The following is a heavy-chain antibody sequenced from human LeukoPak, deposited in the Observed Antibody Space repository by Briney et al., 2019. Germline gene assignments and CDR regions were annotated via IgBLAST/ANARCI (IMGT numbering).Heavy chain of an antibody. CDR2: IIPILGIA. CDR3: ATKYSGYDPEAFDI. V-gene: IGHV1-69*04. J-gene: IGHJ3*02. Sequence: ASVKVSCKASGGTFSSYAISWVRQAPGQGLEWMGRIIPILGIANYAQKFRGRVTITADKSTSTAYMELSSLRSEDTAVYYCATKYSGYDPEAFDIWGQGTMVTVSS. D-gene: IGHD5-12*01. CDR1: GGTFSSYA.